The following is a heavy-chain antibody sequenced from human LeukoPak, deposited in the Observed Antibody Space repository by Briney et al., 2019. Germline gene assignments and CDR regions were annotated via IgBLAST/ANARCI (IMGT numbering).Heavy chain of an antibody. Sequence: SQTLSLTCAVSGGSISSHGYSWTWIRQPPGKGLEWLGYISHSGNTYYNPSLKSRVTISADTSKNQFSLKMSSVTAADTAVYYCAGSLIQLSSKFDYWGQGTLVTVSS. D-gene: IGHD5-18*01. CDR3: AGSLIQLSSKFDY. CDR2: ISHSGNT. J-gene: IGHJ4*02. CDR1: GGSISSHGYS. V-gene: IGHV4-30-2*01.